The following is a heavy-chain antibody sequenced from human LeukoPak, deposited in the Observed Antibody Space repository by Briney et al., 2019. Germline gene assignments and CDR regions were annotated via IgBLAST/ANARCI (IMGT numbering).Heavy chain of an antibody. V-gene: IGHV1-2*02. D-gene: IGHD5-12*01. J-gene: IGHJ3*02. CDR2: INPNSGGT. CDR1: GYTFTGYY. Sequence: RASVKVSCTASGYTFTGYYMHWVGQAPGQGLEWMGWINPNSGGTNYEQKFQGRVTMTRDTSISTAYLELSRLRSDDTAVYYCARGGYESGDYDFDIWGQGTMVTVSS. CDR3: ARGGYESGDYDFDI.